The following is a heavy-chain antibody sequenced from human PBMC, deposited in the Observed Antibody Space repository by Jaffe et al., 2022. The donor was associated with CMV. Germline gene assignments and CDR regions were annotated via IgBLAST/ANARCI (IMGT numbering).Heavy chain of an antibody. CDR1: GFTFSSYG. V-gene: IGHV3-33*08. Sequence: QVQLVESGGGVVQPGRSLRLSCAASGFTFSSYGMHWVRQAPGKGLEWVAVIWYDGSNKYYADSVKGRFTISRDNSKNTLYLQMNSLRAEDTAVYYCARADYDYVWGSYRHAFDIWGQGTMVTVSS. CDR2: IWYDGSNK. J-gene: IGHJ3*02. CDR3: ARADYDYVWGSYRHAFDI. D-gene: IGHD3-16*02.